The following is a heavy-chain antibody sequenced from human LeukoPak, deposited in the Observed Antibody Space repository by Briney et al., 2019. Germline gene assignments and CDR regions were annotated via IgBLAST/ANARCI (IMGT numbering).Heavy chain of an antibody. Sequence: PGGSLRLSCAASGFTFRSYSMNWVRQAPGKGLEWVSSISSSSSYIYYADSVKGRFTISRDNAKNSLYLQMNSLRAEDTAVYYCARGDYYGSGSYSLDYYYGMDVWGQGTTVTVSS. J-gene: IGHJ6*02. V-gene: IGHV3-21*01. D-gene: IGHD3-10*01. CDR2: ISSSSSYI. CDR1: GFTFRSYS. CDR3: ARGDYYGSGSYSLDYYYGMDV.